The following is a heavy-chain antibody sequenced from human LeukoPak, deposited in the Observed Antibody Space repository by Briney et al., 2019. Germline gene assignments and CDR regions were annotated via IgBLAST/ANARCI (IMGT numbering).Heavy chain of an antibody. V-gene: IGHV3-23*01. CDR2: ISGSGGST. D-gene: IGHD2-21*01. CDR1: GFTFSSYA. Sequence: GGSLRLSCAASGFTFSSYAMSWVRQAPGKGLEWVSAISGSGGSTYYADSVKGRFTISRDNSKNTLYLQMNSLRAEDTAVYYCAKDTKNIVVSATLDYWGQGTLVTVSS. J-gene: IGHJ4*02. CDR3: AKDTKNIVVSATLDY.